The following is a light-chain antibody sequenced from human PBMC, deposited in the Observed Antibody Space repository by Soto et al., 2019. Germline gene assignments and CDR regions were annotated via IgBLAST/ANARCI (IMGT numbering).Light chain of an antibody. CDR2: GAS. J-gene: IGKJ1*01. CDR3: QQRSNWPPWT. CDR1: QTVSSSY. Sequence: PRERVTLSCRASQTVSSSYLAWYQQKPXQXXXLXXXGASIRATGIPDRFSGSGSGTDFTLTISRLEPEDFAVYYCQQRSNWPPWTFGQGNKVDIK. V-gene: IGKV3D-20*02.